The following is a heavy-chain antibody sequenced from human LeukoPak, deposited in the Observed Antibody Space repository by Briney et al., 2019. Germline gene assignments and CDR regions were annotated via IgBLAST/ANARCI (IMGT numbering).Heavy chain of an antibody. V-gene: IGHV4-38-2*02. CDR3: ARDPRFSPFDN. Sequence: SETLSLTCTVSGYSISSGYYWGWIRQPPGKGLEWIGSIYHSGSTYYNPSLKSRVTISVDTSKNQFSLKLSSVTAADTAVYYCARDPRFSPFDNWGQGTLLTVSS. J-gene: IGHJ4*02. CDR1: GYSISSGYY. CDR2: IYHSGST.